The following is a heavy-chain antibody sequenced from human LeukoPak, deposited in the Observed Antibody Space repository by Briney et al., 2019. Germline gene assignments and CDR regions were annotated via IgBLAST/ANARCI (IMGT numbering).Heavy chain of an antibody. J-gene: IGHJ5*02. V-gene: IGHV3-7*01. D-gene: IGHD1-26*01. CDR1: GFSFSSHW. CDR2: IKQDASEK. CDR3: ARPPDSAAGEWELPGGWFDP. Sequence: GGSLRLSCAASGFSFSSHWMSWVRQAPGKGLEWVANIKQDASEKYYVDSVKGRFTISRDNAKNSLYLQMNSLRAEDTAVYYRARPPDSAAGEWELPGGWFDPWGQGTLVTVSS.